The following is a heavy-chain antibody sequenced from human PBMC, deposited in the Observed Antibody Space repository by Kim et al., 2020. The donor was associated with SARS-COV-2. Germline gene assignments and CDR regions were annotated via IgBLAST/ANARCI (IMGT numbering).Heavy chain of an antibody. V-gene: IGHV4-59*01. J-gene: IGHJ4*02. Sequence: NYNPSLKGRVTISVDTSKNQFYLRLTSLTAADTAVYYCARAGYNAYDYDYWGQGTLVTVSS. CDR3: ARAGYNAYDYDY. D-gene: IGHD5-12*01.